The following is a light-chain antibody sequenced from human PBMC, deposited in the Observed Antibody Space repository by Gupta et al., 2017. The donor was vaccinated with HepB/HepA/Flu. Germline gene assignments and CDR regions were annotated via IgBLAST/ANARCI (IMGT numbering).Light chain of an antibody. Sequence: EIVMTQSPATLPVSPGERATLSCRASQSVTRNLAWYQQKPGQAPRLLIYGTSTRATGIPARFSGSGSGTDFTLTISSLQSEDFAVYYCQQYNDWPPCSFGQGTKVEIK. CDR1: QSVTRN. V-gene: IGKV3-15*01. J-gene: IGKJ2*04. CDR3: QQYNDWPPCS. CDR2: GTS.